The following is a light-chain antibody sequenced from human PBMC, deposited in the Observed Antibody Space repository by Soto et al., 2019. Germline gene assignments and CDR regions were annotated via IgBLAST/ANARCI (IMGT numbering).Light chain of an antibody. CDR1: SSEVGAYNY. CDR2: AVT. J-gene: IGLJ1*01. V-gene: IGLV2-11*01. CDR3: CSYSGSYTSYV. Sequence: QSVLTQPRSVSGSPGQSVTISCAGTSSEVGAYNYVSWYQQHPGKAPKLIIYAVTERPSGVPDRFSGSKSGNTASLTISGLQAEDEADYYCCSYSGSYTSYVFGTGTKVTVL.